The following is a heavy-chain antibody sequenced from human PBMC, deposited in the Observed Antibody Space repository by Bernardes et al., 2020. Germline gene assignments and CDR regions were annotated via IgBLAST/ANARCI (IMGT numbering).Heavy chain of an antibody. Sequence: SEPLSLTCTVSGGSISSYYWSWIRQPPGKGLEWIGYIYYSGSTNYNPSLKSRVTISVDTSKNQFSLKLSSVTAADTAVYYCARQGPLGYFDLWGRGTLVTVSS. J-gene: IGHJ2*01. CDR3: ARQGPLGYFDL. V-gene: IGHV4-59*01. CDR1: GGSISSYY. CDR2: IYYSGST.